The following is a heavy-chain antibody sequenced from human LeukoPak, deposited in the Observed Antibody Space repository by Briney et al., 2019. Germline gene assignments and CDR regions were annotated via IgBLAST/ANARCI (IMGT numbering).Heavy chain of an antibody. Sequence: GASVKVSCTSSGYTFTSYDIHWVRQATGQGLEWMGWMNPNSGNTGYAQKFQGRVTMTRNTSISTAYMELSSLRSEDTAVYYCARDYGSGSSEFDPWGQGTLVTVSS. CDR1: GYTFTSYD. CDR3: ARDYGSGSSEFDP. CDR2: MNPNSGNT. V-gene: IGHV1-8*01. D-gene: IGHD3-10*01. J-gene: IGHJ5*02.